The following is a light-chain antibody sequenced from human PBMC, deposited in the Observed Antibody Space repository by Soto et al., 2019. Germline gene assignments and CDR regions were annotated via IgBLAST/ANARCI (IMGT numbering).Light chain of an antibody. J-gene: IGKJ2*01. CDR1: QSVSSSY. Sequence: EIVLTQSPGTLSLSPRERATLSCRASQSVSSSYLAWYQHKPGQAPRLLIYGASSRATGIPARFSGSCSGXGXXXXXXXLXPEDFAXXXXXHYGSSPYTFGQGTKLEIK. CDR3: XHYGSSPYT. CDR2: GAS. V-gene: IGKV3-20*01.